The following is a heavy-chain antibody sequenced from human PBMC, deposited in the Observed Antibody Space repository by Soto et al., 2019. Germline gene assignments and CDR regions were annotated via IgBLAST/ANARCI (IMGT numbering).Heavy chain of an antibody. J-gene: IGHJ6*02. CDR2: IIPIFGTA. Sequence: SVKVSCKASGGTFSSYAISWVRQAPGQGLEWMGGIIPIFGTANYAQKFQGRVTITADESTSTAYMELSSLRSEDTAVYYCAFEGPGYYGMDVWGQGTTVTVSS. D-gene: IGHD3-9*01. CDR3: AFEGPGYYGMDV. V-gene: IGHV1-69*13. CDR1: GGTFSSYA.